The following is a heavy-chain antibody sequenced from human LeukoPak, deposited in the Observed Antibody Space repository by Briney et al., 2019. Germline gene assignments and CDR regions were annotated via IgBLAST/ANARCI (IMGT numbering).Heavy chain of an antibody. CDR3: ARDHGSNFDY. J-gene: IGHJ4*02. CDR1: GYTFTGYY. D-gene: IGHD6-25*01. CDR2: INPNSGAT. V-gene: IGHV1-2*06. Sequence: ASVKVSCKASGYTFTGYYMHWVRQAPGQGLEWMGRINPNSGATNYAQKFQVRVTMTRGTSISTAYMELSRLRSDDTAVYYCARDHGSNFDYWGQGTLVTVSS.